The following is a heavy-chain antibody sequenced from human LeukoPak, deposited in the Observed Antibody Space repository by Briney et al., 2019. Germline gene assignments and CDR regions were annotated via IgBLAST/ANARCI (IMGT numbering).Heavy chain of an antibody. J-gene: IGHJ5*02. Sequence: AGGSLRLSCAASGFTFSDYYMSWIRQAPGKGLEWVSYISSSGSTIYYADSVKGRFTISRDNAKNSLYLQMNSLRAEDTAVYYCARDRGSSSSWSRVVITNPIDNWFDPWGQGTLVTVSS. CDR2: ISSSGSTI. D-gene: IGHD3-22*01. CDR1: GFTFSDYY. CDR3: ARDRGSSSSWSRVVITNPIDNWFDP. V-gene: IGHV3-11*01.